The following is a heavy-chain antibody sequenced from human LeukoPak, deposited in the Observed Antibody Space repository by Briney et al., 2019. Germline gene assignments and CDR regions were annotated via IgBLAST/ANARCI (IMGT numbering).Heavy chain of an antibody. CDR3: VGTPPPYYYHYYMDV. CDR2: INHSGST. Sequence: SETLSLTCAVYGGSFSGYYWSWIRQPPGKGLEWIGEINHSGSTNYNPSLKSQVTISVDTSKNQFSLKLSSVTAADTAVYYCVGTPPPYYYHYYMDVWGKGTTVTVSS. D-gene: IGHD7-27*01. V-gene: IGHV4-34*01. CDR1: GGSFSGYY. J-gene: IGHJ6*03.